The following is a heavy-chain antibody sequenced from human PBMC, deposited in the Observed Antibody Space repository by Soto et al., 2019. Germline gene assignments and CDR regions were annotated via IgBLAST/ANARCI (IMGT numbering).Heavy chain of an antibody. V-gene: IGHV3-30-3*01. CDR3: ASAYYYDSSGYRKYYYYYGMDV. CDR2: ISYDGSNK. D-gene: IGHD3-22*01. Sequence: LRLSCAASGLTLSSYAIHQVRQAPGKGLAWVAVISYDGSNKYYAASVKSQFTIPRDNSKKSLYLQMNSLRAEDTAVYYCASAYYYDSSGYRKYYYYYGMDVWGQGTTVTVSS. CDR1: GLTLSSYA. J-gene: IGHJ6*02.